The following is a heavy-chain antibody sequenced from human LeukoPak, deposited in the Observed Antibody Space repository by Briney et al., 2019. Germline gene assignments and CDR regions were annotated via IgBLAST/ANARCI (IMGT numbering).Heavy chain of an antibody. D-gene: IGHD3-22*01. CDR1: GXTFSSYG. Sequence: GGSLRLSCAASGXTFSSYGMHWVRQAPGKGLEWVAVISYDGSNKYYADSVKGRFTISRDNSKNTLYLQMNSLRAEDTAVYYCAKYGNYYDSSGPIGGVFDIWGQGTMVTVSS. CDR2: ISYDGSNK. J-gene: IGHJ3*02. CDR3: AKYGNYYDSSGPIGGVFDI. V-gene: IGHV3-30*18.